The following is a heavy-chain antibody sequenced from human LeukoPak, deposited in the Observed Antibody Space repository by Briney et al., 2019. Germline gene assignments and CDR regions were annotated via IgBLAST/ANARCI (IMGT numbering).Heavy chain of an antibody. V-gene: IGHV3-53*01. CDR1: GFTFSSYA. CDR3: VQIPGGGY. Sequence: QTGGSLRLSCAASGFTFSSYAMHWVRQAPGKGLEWVSIIYGSGSTYYADSVKGRFTISRDNSKNMVYLQLNSLRAEDTAIFYCVQIPGGGYWGQGALVTVSS. CDR2: IYGSGST. J-gene: IGHJ4*02. D-gene: IGHD5-24*01.